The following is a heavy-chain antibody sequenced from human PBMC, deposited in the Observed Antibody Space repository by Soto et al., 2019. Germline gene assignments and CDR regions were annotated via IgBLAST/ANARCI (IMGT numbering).Heavy chain of an antibody. V-gene: IGHV4-59*03. CDR1: GGSISSYY. CDR3: SFFPLHAYFAKCFYP. J-gene: IGHJ5*02. Sequence: SETLSLTWTVSGGSISSYYWSWIRQSPGKGLEWMGEIYHSGRTNYNPSLKSRVTLSIDTSQNQFSLNLISVTTADAAIYYFSFFPLHAYFAKCFYPCGPGTLVTVSS. D-gene: IGHD2-21*01. CDR2: IYHSGRT.